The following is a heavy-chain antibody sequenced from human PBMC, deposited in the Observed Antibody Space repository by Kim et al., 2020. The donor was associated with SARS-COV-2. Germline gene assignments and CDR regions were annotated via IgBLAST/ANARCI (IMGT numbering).Heavy chain of an antibody. J-gene: IGHJ6*03. Sequence: SETLSLTCAVSGGSISSYYWSWIRQPPGKGLEWIGDIYYSGSTNYNPSLKSRVTISVDTSKNQFSLKLSSVTAADTAVYYCARGITGTIRNSYYYYMDVWGKGTTVTVSS. CDR1: GGSISSYY. CDR2: IYYSGST. V-gene: IGHV4-59*01. D-gene: IGHD1-7*01. CDR3: ARGITGTIRNSYYYYMDV.